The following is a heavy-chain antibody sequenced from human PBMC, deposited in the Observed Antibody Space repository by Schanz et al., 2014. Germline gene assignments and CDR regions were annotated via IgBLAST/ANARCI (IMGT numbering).Heavy chain of an antibody. J-gene: IGHJ4*02. V-gene: IGHV3-64*04. CDR2: ISSNGGST. CDR3: ARDGDFDY. Sequence: VQLVESGGGLIKPGGSLRLSCLASGFTFSTTWMNWVRQAPGKGLEYVSVISSNGGSTDFADSVKGRFTISRDNSKNTLFLQMSSLRAEDTAVYYCARDGDFDYWGQGTLVTVSS. CDR1: GFTFSTTW.